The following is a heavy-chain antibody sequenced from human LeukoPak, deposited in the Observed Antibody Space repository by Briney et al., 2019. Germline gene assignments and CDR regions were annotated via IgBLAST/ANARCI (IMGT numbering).Heavy chain of an antibody. CDR1: GYTFTGYY. D-gene: IGHD6-19*01. V-gene: IGHV1-2*06. J-gene: IGHJ4*02. CDR3: ARGGSSGRYTLDY. Sequence: ASLKVSCKASGYTFTGYYMHWVRQAPGQGLEWMGLINPNSVGTNYAQKFQGRVTMTRDTSISTAYMELSSLTSDDTAVYYCARGGSSGRYTLDYWGQGTLVTVSS. CDR2: INPNSVGT.